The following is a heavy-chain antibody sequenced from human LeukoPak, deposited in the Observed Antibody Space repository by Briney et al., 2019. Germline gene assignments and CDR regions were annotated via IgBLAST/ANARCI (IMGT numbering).Heavy chain of an antibody. D-gene: IGHD6-19*01. CDR2: IYYSEST. Sequence: SEAMSLTCTVSGASFSSSTYYWGWIRQPPGKGLEWIGYIYYSESTNYNPSLKSRVTISVDTSKNQFSLERSSVTAADTAVYYCAIGAASSGWYKFYYWGQGNLVTVSS. CDR3: AIGAASSGWYKFYY. CDR1: GASFSSSTYY. V-gene: IGHV4-61*01. J-gene: IGHJ4*02.